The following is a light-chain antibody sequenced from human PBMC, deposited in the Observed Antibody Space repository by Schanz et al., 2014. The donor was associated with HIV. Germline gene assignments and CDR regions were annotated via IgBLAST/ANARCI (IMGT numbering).Light chain of an antibody. CDR1: QSVSSN. CDR2: RAS. CDR3: QQYSSSPLT. J-gene: IGKJ4*01. V-gene: IGKV3-15*01. Sequence: EIVMTQSPATLSVSPGERATLSCRASQSVSSNLAWYQQKPGQAPRLLIYRASTRATGIPARFSGSGSGTEFTLTISRLEPEDFAVYYCQQYSSSPLTFGGGTKVEIK.